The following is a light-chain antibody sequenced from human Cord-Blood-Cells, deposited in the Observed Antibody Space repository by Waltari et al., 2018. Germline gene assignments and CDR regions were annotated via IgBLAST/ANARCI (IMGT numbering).Light chain of an antibody. CDR3: QQYNSYSYT. CDR1: QSISSW. V-gene: IGKV1-5*01. Sequence: DIKMTQSPSTLSASVGDRVTITCRTSQSISSWLAWYQQKPGKAPKLLIYDASSLESGVPSSFSGSGSGTEFTLTISSLQPDDFATYYCQQYNSYSYTFGQGTKLEIK. CDR2: DAS. J-gene: IGKJ2*01.